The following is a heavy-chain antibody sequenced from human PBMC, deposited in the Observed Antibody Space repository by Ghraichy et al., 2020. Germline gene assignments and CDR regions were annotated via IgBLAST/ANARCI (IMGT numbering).Heavy chain of an antibody. D-gene: IGHD3-10*01. J-gene: IGHJ4*02. CDR1: GFTFRSYA. V-gene: IGHV3-23*01. CDR2: ISDSGAGT. CDR3: AKMDYYVSGSYYNHAY. Sequence: GGSLRLSCAASGFTFRSYAMSWVRQAPGKGLEWVSGISDSGAGTYYAASVKGRFTISRDNSKNTLYLQMNSLRAEDTAVYYCAKMDYYVSGSYYNHAYWGQGTLVTVPS.